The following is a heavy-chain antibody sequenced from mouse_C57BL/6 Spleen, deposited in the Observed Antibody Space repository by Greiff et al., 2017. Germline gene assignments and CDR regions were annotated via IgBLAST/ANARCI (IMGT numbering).Heavy chain of an antibody. CDR2: IDPSDSYT. CDR1: GYTFTSYW. CDR3: ARRYYGSSHWYFDV. V-gene: IGHV1-69*01. J-gene: IGHJ1*03. D-gene: IGHD1-1*01. Sequence: VQLQQPGAELVMPGASVKLSCKASGYTFTSYWMHWVKQRPGQGLEWIGEIDPSDSYTNYNQKFKGKSTLTVDKSSSTAYMQRSSLTSEDSAVYYCARRYYGSSHWYFDVWGTGTTVTVSS.